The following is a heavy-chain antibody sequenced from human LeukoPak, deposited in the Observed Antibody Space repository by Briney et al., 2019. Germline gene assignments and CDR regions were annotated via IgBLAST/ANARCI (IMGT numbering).Heavy chain of an antibody. J-gene: IGHJ2*01. CDR1: GFTFSSYG. D-gene: IGHD6-19*01. V-gene: IGHV3-30*18. CDR3: AKPPDGASSGWSDWYFDL. CDR2: ISYDGSNK. Sequence: PGGSLRLSCAASGFTFSSYGMHWVRQAPGKGLEWVAVISYDGSNKYYADSVKGRFTISRDNSKNTLYLQMNSLRAEDTAVYYCAKPPDGASSGWSDWYFDLWGRGTLVTVSS.